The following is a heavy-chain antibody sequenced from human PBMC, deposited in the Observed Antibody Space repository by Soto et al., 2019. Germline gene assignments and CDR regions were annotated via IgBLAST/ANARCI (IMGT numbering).Heavy chain of an antibody. V-gene: IGHV3-9*01. CDR1: GFTFDDYA. D-gene: IGHD3-22*01. CDR2: ISWNSGSI. Sequence: GGSLRLSCAASGFTFDDYAMHWVRQAPGKGLEWVSGISWNSGSIGYADSVKGRFTISRDNAKNSLYLQMNSLRAEDTALYYCAKYTKDYYVSSGYMGMDVWGQGTTVTVSS. J-gene: IGHJ6*02. CDR3: AKYTKDYYVSSGYMGMDV.